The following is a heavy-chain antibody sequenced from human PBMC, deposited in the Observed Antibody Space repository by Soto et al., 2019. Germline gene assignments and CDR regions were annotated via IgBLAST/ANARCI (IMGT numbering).Heavy chain of an antibody. CDR1: GYSFTNYW. CDR2: IYPGDSDT. J-gene: IGHJ3*01. D-gene: IGHD6-13*01. CDR3: ARRSPAAAEAFDV. Sequence: PGESLKISCKGSGYSFTNYWIGWARQMSGKGLEWMGIIYPGDSDTRYSPSFKGQVTISADKSITTAYLQWRSLKASDTAIYYCARRSPAAAEAFDVWGQGTMVTVSS. V-gene: IGHV5-51*01.